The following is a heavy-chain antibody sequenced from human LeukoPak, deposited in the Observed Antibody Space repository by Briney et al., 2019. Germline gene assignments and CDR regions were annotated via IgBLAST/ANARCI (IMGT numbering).Heavy chain of an antibody. CDR2: TKQDGSEK. D-gene: IGHD6-19*01. J-gene: IGHJ3*01. CDR1: GFTFSSYW. V-gene: IGHV3-7*01. Sequence: EAGGSLRLSCAASGFTFSSYWMSWVRQAPGKGLEWVANTKQDGSEKYYVDSVKGRFTISRDNAKNLLYLQMNSLRAEDTAVYYCARQWGWFTSGWWLDTFDVWGQGSMVIVSS. CDR3: ARQWGWFTSGWWLDTFDV.